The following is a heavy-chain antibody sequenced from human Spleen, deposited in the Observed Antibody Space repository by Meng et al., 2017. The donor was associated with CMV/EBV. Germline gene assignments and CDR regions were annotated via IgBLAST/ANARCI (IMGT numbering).Heavy chain of an antibody. V-gene: IGHV3-30*01. Sequence: FSYYAFHLVVQAPGKGLEWVAVISSDVVNKYYADSVVGRFSISRDNSRNTLYLRMNSLRSEYTALYYCTGLHGPGVSAAINAYLYFDLWGRGTLVPVSS. CDR2: ISSDVVNK. J-gene: IGHJ2*01. CDR1: FSYYA. D-gene: IGHD2-2*02. CDR3: TGLHGPGVSAAINAYLYFDL.